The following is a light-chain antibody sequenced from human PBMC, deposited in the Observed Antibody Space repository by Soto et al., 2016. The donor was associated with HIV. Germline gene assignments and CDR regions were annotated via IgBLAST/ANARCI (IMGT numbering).Light chain of an antibody. J-gene: IGLJ1*01. V-gene: IGLV3-1*01. CDR3: QAWDSNTAV. Sequence: SYELTQPPSVSVSPGQTASIPCSGDRLGDKYAYWYQQRPGQSPVLVIYQDNRRPSGIPERFSGSNSGNTATLTISGTQPMDEADYFCQAWDSNTAVLGTGTKVTVL. CDR1: RLGDKY. CDR2: QDN.